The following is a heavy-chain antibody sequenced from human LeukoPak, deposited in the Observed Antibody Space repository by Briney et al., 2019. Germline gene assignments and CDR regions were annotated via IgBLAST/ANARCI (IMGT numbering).Heavy chain of an antibody. V-gene: IGHV1-2*06. CDR1: GYIFTRYY. Sequence: GASVKVSCTASGYIFTRYYLHWVRQALGQGLEWMGRINPNTGYTDCSYNFQGRVALTRDTSINTAYMEVTRLTSDDAAVYFCAVSRDYGDYYFDSWGLGTLVTVSS. CDR3: AVSRDYGDYYFDS. D-gene: IGHD4-17*01. J-gene: IGHJ4*02. CDR2: INPNTGYT.